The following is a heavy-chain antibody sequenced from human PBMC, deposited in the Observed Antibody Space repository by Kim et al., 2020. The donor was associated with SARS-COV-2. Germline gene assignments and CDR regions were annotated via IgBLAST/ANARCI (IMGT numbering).Heavy chain of an antibody. D-gene: IGHD6-13*01. Sequence: GGSLRLSCAASGFTFSSYGMHWVRQAPGKGLEWVAVISYDGSNKYYADSVKGRFTISRDNSKNTLYLQMNSLRAEDTAVYYCAKAYSSSWHIPFYGMDVWGQGTTVTVSS. CDR2: ISYDGSNK. CDR1: GFTFSSYG. CDR3: AKAYSSSWHIPFYGMDV. V-gene: IGHV3-30*18. J-gene: IGHJ6*02.